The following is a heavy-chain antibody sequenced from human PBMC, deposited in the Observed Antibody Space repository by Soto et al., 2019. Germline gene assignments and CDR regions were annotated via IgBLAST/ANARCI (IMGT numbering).Heavy chain of an antibody. CDR1: GFIFSSYA. Sequence: QVQLVESGGGVVQPGRSLRLSCAASGFIFSSYAMHWVRQAPGKGPEWVAVISYDGSNKYYAESVKGRFTISRDNSKNTLYLQMNSLRAEDTAVYYCAREGRIAGGFDYWGQGTLVTVSS. CDR3: AREGRIAGGFDY. J-gene: IGHJ4*02. D-gene: IGHD1-20*01. CDR2: ISYDGSNK. V-gene: IGHV3-30-3*01.